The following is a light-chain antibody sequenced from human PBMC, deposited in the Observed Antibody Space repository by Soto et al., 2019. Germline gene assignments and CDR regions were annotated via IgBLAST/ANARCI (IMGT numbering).Light chain of an antibody. J-gene: IGKJ1*01. CDR2: GAS. CDR3: QQYSNWPPWT. CDR1: QSVGSN. Sequence: IVMTQSPATLSVSPGESATLSCRASQSVGSNLAWYQQKPGQAPRLLIYGASTRATGIPGRFRGTGSGTDFTLIISSLQSEDFAFYYCQQYSNWPPWTFGQGTKVEIK. V-gene: IGKV3-15*01.